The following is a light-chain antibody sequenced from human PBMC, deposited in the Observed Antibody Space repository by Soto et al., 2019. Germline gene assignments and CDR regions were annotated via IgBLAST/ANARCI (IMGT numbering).Light chain of an antibody. CDR2: DVT. J-gene: IGLJ1*01. Sequence: QSVLTQPASVSGSPGQSITISCTGTSSDVGGYNYDSWYQQHPGKAPKLMIYDVTNRPSGVSNRFSGSKSGNTASLTISGLQAEDEADYYCSSYTSSTSFYFGTGTKVTV. CDR3: SSYTSSTSFY. CDR1: SSDVGGYNY. V-gene: IGLV2-14*01.